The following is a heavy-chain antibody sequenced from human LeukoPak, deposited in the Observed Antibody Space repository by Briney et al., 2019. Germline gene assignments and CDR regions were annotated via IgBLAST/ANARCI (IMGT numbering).Heavy chain of an antibody. Sequence: PSETLSLTCTVSGYSISNGFYWDWIRQPPRKGLEWIGRIYHSTSTYYNPSLQSRVTISVDMSRNQFALKLSSVTAADTALYYCAFSSDLLRYAYGLDSWGQGTLVTVSS. D-gene: IGHD3-16*01. CDR1: GYSISNGFY. J-gene: IGHJ4*02. CDR3: AFSSDLLRYAYGLDS. CDR2: IYHSTST. V-gene: IGHV4-38-2*02.